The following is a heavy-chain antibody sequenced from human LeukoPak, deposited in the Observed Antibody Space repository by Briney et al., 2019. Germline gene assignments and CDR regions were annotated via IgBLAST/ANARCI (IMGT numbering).Heavy chain of an antibody. V-gene: IGHV4-4*08. J-gene: IGHJ4*02. D-gene: IGHD2-15*01. CDR1: GGSISDYY. CDR2: MSPSGSS. Sequence: SETLSLTCTVSGGSISDYYWSWIRQAPGKGLEWIGYMSPSGSSTYSPSLKSRVTISGDTSSNQLSLKLSSVTAADTAVYYCARRHYNIAVFHYWGQGTLVTVSS. CDR3: ARRHYNIAVFHY.